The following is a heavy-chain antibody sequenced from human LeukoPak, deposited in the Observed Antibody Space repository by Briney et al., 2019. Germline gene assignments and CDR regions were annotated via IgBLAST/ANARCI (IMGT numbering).Heavy chain of an antibody. V-gene: IGHV3-30*02. J-gene: IGHJ4*02. CDR2: IRYDGSNE. CDR1: GFTFSSYG. Sequence: GGSLRLSCAASGFTFSSYGMHWVRQAPGKGLEWVAFIRYDGSNEYYADSVKGRFTISRDNSKNSLYLQMNSLRAEDTAVYYCATENSGSYGDWGQGTLVTVSS. CDR3: ATENSGSYGD. D-gene: IGHD1-26*01.